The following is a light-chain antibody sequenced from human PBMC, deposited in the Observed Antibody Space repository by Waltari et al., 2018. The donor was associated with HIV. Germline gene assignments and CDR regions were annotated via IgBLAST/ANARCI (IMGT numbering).Light chain of an antibody. CDR2: DVT. CDR3: CSFVGSYSYV. V-gene: IGLV2-11*01. Sequence: QSALTQPRSVSGSPGQSVTLSCTGSSGALDGSSFVSWYQQHPGEAPKVVIYDVTKRPSGVPDRFFGSRSGNTASLTISGLQAEDEADYFCCSFVGSYSYVFGTGTKVTVL. J-gene: IGLJ1*01. CDR1: SGALDGSSF.